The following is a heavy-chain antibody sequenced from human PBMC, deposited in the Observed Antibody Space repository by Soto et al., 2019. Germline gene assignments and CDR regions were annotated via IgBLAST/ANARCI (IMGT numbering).Heavy chain of an antibody. CDR1: GYTFKNYG. Sequence: QVQLVQSGPEVKNPGASVKVSCKASGYTFKNYGIKWVRQAPGQGLEWVGWITTYNGNRYSAEKFQGRVTMTTDTSTSTTYMELKSRTSDDPGVYYCARDAQPKGVAADGASDYWGQGTLVTVSS. CDR2: ITTYNGNR. J-gene: IGHJ4*02. V-gene: IGHV1-18*01. D-gene: IGHD6-19*01. CDR3: ARDAQPKGVAADGASDY.